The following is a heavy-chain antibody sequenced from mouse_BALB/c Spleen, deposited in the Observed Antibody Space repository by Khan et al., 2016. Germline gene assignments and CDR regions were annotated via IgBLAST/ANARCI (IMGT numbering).Heavy chain of an antibody. V-gene: IGHV3-1*02. CDR3: ARDDYDEVYDAMDY. CDR1: GYSISSGYS. D-gene: IGHD2-4*01. CDR2: IRYSGST. Sequence: EVQLQESGPDLVKPSQSLSLTCTVTGYSISSGYSWHWIRQFPGNKLEWMGCIRYSGSTNYNPSLKSRISITRDTSKHQFFLQLNSVTREDTATYYCARDDYDEVYDAMDYWGQGTSVTVSS. J-gene: IGHJ4*01.